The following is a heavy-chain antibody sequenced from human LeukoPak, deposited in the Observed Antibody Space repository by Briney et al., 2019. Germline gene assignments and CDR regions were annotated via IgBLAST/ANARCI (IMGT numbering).Heavy chain of an antibody. J-gene: IGHJ4*02. Sequence: GESLKISCKGSGYSFTSYWIGWVRQMPGKGLEWMGIIYPGDSDTRYSPSFQGQVTISADKSISTAYLQWSSLKASDTAMYYCARLMYYYDSSGYYKTPSFDYWGQGTLVTVSS. V-gene: IGHV5-51*01. D-gene: IGHD3-22*01. CDR2: IYPGDSDT. CDR1: GYSFTSYW. CDR3: ARLMYYYDSSGYYKTPSFDY.